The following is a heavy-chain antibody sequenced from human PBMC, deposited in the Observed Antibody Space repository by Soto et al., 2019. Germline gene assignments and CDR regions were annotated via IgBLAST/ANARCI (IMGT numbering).Heavy chain of an antibody. CDR3: AKGGYYDLSPFDY. J-gene: IGHJ4*02. CDR2: ISGAGGST. D-gene: IGHD3-22*01. Sequence: EVQLLESGGGLVQPGGSLRLSCAASGFTFSNYAMSWVRQAPGKGLEWVSTISGAGGSTYYTDSVKGRFTISRDNSKNTLYLQMNRLRAEHTAVYFCAKGGYYDLSPFDYWGQGTLVSVSS. CDR1: GFTFSNYA. V-gene: IGHV3-23*01.